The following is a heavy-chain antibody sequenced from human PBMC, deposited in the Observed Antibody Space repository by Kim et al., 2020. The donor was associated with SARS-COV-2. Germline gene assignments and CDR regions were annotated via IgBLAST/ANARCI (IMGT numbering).Heavy chain of an antibody. Sequence: SETLSLTCAVYGGSFSGYYWSWIRQPPGKGLEWIGEINHSGSTNYNPSLKSRVTISVDTSKNQFSLKLSSVTAAETAVYYWARGRGGVRGVDETKGDYYGMDVWGQGTTVTVSS. J-gene: IGHJ6*02. CDR1: GGSFSGYY. CDR2: INHSGST. CDR3: ARGRGGVRGVDETKGDYYGMDV. V-gene: IGHV4-34*01. D-gene: IGHD3-10*01.